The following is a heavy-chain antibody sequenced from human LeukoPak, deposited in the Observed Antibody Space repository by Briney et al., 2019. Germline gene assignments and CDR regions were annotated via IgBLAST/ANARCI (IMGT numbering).Heavy chain of an antibody. CDR1: GFTVSSNY. CDR2: ISGSGGST. J-gene: IGHJ4*02. Sequence: GGSLRLSCAASGFTVSSNYMSWVRQAPGKGLEWVSAISGSGGSTYYADSVKGRFTISRDNSKNTLYLQMNSLRAEDTAVYYCAKDYDILTGYFSFDYWGQGTLVTVSS. D-gene: IGHD3-9*01. CDR3: AKDYDILTGYFSFDY. V-gene: IGHV3-23*01.